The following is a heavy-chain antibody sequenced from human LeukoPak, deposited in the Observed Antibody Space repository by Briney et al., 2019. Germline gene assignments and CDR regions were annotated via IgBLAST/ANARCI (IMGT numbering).Heavy chain of an antibody. J-gene: IGHJ6*03. V-gene: IGHV3-30*02. Sequence: GGSLRLSCAASGFTFSSYGMHWVRQAPGKGLEWVAFIRYDGSNKYYADSVKGRFTISRDNSKNTLYLQMNSLRAEDTAVYYCGKVSRFWGGPPGYYYYYVRVGEKGPALPVP. CDR3: GKVSRFWGGPPGYYYYYVRV. CDR1: GFTFSSYG. CDR2: IRYDGSNK. D-gene: IGHD3-16*01.